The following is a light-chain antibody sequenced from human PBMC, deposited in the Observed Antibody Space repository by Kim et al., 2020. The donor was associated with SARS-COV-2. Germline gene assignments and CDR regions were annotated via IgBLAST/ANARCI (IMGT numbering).Light chain of an antibody. CDR2: NNN. V-gene: IGLV1-47*01. CDR3: AAWDDSLSGRV. Sequence: QSVVTQPPSASGTPGQRVTISCSGSSSNIGSNYVYWYQQLPGTAPKLLIFNNNQRPSGVPDRFSGSKSGTSASLAISGLRSEDEADYYCAAWDDSLSGRVFGGGTQLTVL. CDR1: SSNIGSNY. J-gene: IGLJ2*01.